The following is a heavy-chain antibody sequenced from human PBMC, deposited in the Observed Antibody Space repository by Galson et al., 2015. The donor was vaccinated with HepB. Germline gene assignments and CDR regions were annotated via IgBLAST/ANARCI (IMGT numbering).Heavy chain of an antibody. D-gene: IGHD3-10*01. CDR3: AREPPLWMVRGVKAAFDY. CDR1: GFTVSSNY. J-gene: IGHJ4*02. Sequence: SLRLSCAASGFTVSSNYMNWVRQAPGKGLKWVSVIYTSGSTYYADPVKGRFTISRDNSKNTLYLQMNSLGAEDTAVYYCAREPPLWMVRGVKAAFDYWGQGTLVAVSS. V-gene: IGHV3-66*01. CDR2: IYTSGST.